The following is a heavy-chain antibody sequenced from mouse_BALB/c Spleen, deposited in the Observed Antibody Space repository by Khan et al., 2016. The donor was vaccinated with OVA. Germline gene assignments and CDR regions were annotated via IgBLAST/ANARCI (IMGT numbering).Heavy chain of an antibody. J-gene: IGHJ4*01. D-gene: IGHD1-1*01. CDR1: GYTFTSYS. CDR3: ARDFHYFGSRGALDY. CDR2: INPNNAYT. V-gene: IGHV1-4*01. Sequence: QVQLQQPGAELAGPGASVKMSCKASGYTFTSYSMHWIKQRPGQGLEWIGNINPNNAYTNYNQRFKDKATLTADKSSNTAYMQLSSLTSEESAVYFCARDFHYFGSRGALDYWGQGTSVTVSS.